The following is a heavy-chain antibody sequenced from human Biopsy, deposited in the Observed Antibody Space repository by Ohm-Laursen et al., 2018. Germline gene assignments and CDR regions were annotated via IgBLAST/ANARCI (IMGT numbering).Heavy chain of an antibody. Sequence: GTLSLTCTVSGGSSTGHYWTWIRQPPGKGLEWIGHISHTGHTSYKSSLKSRVTISLDTSRKHFSLRLTSLAAADTAVYYCARGSNEYGGLYFPHWGQGTLVTVSS. D-gene: IGHD4-23*01. V-gene: IGHV4-59*11. CDR1: GGSSTGHY. CDR3: ARGSNEYGGLYFPH. CDR2: ISHTGHT. J-gene: IGHJ1*01.